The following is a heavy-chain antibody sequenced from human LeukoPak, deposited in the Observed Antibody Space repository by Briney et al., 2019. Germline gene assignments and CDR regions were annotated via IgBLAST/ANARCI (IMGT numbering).Heavy chain of an antibody. CDR2: MNPNSGNT. CDR3: AKDRCSNGIGCYYYYMEV. V-gene: IGHV1-8*03. D-gene: IGHD2-8*01. J-gene: IGHJ6*03. Sequence: GASVKVSCKASGYTFTSYYMHWVRQATGQGPEWMGWMNPNSGNTGYAQKFQGRVTITRNTSISTAYMELSSLRTEDTAVYYCAKDRCSNGIGCYYYYMEVWGKGTTVTISS. CDR1: GYTFTSYY.